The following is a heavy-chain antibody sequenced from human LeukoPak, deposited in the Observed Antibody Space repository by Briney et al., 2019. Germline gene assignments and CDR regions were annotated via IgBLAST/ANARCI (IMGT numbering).Heavy chain of an antibody. V-gene: IGHV4-34*01. Sequence: SETLPLTCAVYGGSFSGYYWSWIRQPPGKGLEWIGDINHSGSAIYNPSLKSRVTVSVDASKNEVSLKVRSVTAADTAVYYCARRQNWLDPWGQGTLVTVFS. CDR3: ARRQNWLDP. CDR2: INHSGSA. J-gene: IGHJ5*02. CDR1: GGSFSGYY.